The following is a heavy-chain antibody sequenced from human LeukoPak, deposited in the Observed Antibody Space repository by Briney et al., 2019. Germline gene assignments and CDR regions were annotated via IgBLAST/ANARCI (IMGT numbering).Heavy chain of an antibody. CDR3: ARSVAASRDY. CDR2: INWNGGRT. V-gene: IGHV3-20*04. CDR1: GFTFDDYG. Sequence: GGSLRLSCAASGFTFDDYGMRWVRQAPGKGREWGAGINWNGGRTVYAASVKGRFTISRDNAKNSLYLQMNSLRAEDTALYYCARSVAASRDYWGQGTLVTVSS. D-gene: IGHD2-15*01. J-gene: IGHJ4*02.